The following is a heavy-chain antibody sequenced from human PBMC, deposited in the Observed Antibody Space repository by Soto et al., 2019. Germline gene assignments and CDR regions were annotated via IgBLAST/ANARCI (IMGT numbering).Heavy chain of an antibody. CDR1: VYTFISYG. J-gene: IGHJ3*02. CDR3: ARILGYCSSTSCRPSAFDI. CDR2: MSAYNGNT. D-gene: IGHD2-2*01. Sequence: ASVRVSFKPSVYTFISYGITVVRQAPGQRHEWVGWMSAYNGNTNYAQKLQGRVTMTTDTSTSTAYMELRSLRSDDTAVYYCARILGYCSSTSCRPSAFDIWGQGTMVTVSS. V-gene: IGHV1-18*01.